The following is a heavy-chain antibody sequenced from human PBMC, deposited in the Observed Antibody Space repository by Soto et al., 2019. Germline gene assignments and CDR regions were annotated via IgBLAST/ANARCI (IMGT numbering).Heavy chain of an antibody. D-gene: IGHD3-3*01. CDR2: ISAYNGNT. CDR1: GYTFTSYG. CDR3: ARVLYYDFWSGYYGFDY. V-gene: IGHV1-18*01. J-gene: IGHJ4*02. Sequence: ASVKVSCKASGYTFTSYGISWVRQAPGQGLEWMGWISAYNGNTNYAQKLQGRVTMTTDTSTSTSYMELRSLRPDDTAVYYCARVLYYDFWSGYYGFDYWGQGTLVTVSS.